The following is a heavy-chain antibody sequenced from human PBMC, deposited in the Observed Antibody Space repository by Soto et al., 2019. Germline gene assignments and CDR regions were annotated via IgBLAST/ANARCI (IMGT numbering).Heavy chain of an antibody. CDR3: ARGVGSSGTIFGVVTYYYYYYMDV. CDR2: MHYTGFS. V-gene: IGHV4-59*02. J-gene: IGHJ6*03. CDR1: GDSVTSHY. D-gene: IGHD3-3*01. Sequence: SETLSLTCSFSGDSVTSHYLTWIRQSPEKGLEWIGYMHYTGFSHYNPSLKSRLTISVDRSKNQFTLQLTSVTVEDTAVYYCARGVGSSGTIFGVVTYYYYYYMDVWGKGTTVTVSS.